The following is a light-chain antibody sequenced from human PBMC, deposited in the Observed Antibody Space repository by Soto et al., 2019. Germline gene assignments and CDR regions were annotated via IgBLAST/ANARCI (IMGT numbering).Light chain of an antibody. CDR3: GSYTSASTLLYL. V-gene: IGLV2-14*01. J-gene: IGLJ1*01. CDR1: SSDVGGYNY. Sequence: QSALTQPASVSGSPGQSITISCTGTSSDVGGYNYVSWYQQHPGIAPKLLIYGVTNRPSGVSPRFSGSKSGNTASLTISGLQAEDEADYHCGSYTSASTLLYLFGTGTKLTVL. CDR2: GVT.